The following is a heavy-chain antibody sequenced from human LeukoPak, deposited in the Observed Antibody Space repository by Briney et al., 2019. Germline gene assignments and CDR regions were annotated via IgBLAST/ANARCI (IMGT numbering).Heavy chain of an antibody. D-gene: IGHD1-26*01. Sequence: PGGSLRLSCAASGLTFSSYSMNWVRQAPGKGLEWVSYISSSSSTIYYADSVKGRFTISRDNAKNSLYLQMNSLRDEDTAVYYCARETYSGSYHYYFDYWGQGTLVTVSS. CDR2: ISSSSSTI. J-gene: IGHJ4*02. CDR3: ARETYSGSYHYYFDY. V-gene: IGHV3-48*02. CDR1: GLTFSSYS.